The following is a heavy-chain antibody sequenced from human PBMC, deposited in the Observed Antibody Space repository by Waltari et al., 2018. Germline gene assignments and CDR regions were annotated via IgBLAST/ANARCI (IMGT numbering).Heavy chain of an antibody. CDR3: ARFPYYDFWSGYFDGMDV. CDR1: GYTFTSYD. CDR2: MNPNSGNT. V-gene: IGHV1-8*01. J-gene: IGHJ6*02. D-gene: IGHD3-3*01. Sequence: QVQLVQSGAEVKKPGASVKVSCKASGYTFTSYDINWVRQATAQGLEWMGWMNPNSGNTGYAQKFQGRVTMTRNTSISTAYMELSSLRSEDTAVYYCARFPYYDFWSGYFDGMDVWGQGTTVTVSS.